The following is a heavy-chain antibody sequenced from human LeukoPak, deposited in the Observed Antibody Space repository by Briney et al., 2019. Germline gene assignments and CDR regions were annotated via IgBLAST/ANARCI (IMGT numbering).Heavy chain of an antibody. Sequence: SETLSLTCAVYGGSFSGYYWSWIRQPPGKGLEWIGEINHSGSTNYNPSLKSRVTISVDTSKNQFSLRLSSVTAADTAVYYCARGLAAAQNMFDPWGQGTLVNVSS. D-gene: IGHD6-13*01. J-gene: IGHJ5*02. CDR1: GGSFSGYY. CDR3: ARGLAAAQNMFDP. V-gene: IGHV4-34*01. CDR2: INHSGST.